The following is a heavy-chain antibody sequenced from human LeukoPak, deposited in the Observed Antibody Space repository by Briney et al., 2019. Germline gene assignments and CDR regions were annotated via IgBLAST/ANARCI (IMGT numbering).Heavy chain of an antibody. Sequence: SVKVSCKASGGTFSSYAISWVRQAPGQGLEWMGGIIPIFGTANYAQKFQGRVTITADESTSTAYMELSSLRSEDTAVYYCARVGWFGELLPSYWGQGTLVTVSS. V-gene: IGHV1-69*01. CDR1: GGTFSSYA. CDR3: ARVGWFGELLPSY. CDR2: IIPIFGTA. D-gene: IGHD3-10*01. J-gene: IGHJ4*02.